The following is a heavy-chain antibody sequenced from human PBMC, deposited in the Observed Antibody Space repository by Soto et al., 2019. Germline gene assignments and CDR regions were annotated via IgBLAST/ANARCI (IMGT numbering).Heavy chain of an antibody. Sequence: QVQLVQSGAEMTKPVSSVKVSCQSSGGTFNTYAMNWVRQAPGQGPEWMGDISPMFGAANYAPKFQGRVTITADESTGTSYMQLSSLTSEDTALYFCAREVQVHTPAFVYWGQGTLVTVSS. J-gene: IGHJ4*02. V-gene: IGHV1-69*19. CDR3: AREVQVHTPAFVY. CDR2: ISPMFGAA. CDR1: GGTFNTYA. D-gene: IGHD3-10*01.